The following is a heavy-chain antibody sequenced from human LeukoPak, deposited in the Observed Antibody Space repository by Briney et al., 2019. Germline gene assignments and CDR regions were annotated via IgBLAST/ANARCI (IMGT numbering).Heavy chain of an antibody. CDR2: IIPIFGTA. CDR1: GGTFSSYA. V-gene: IGHV1-69*01. D-gene: IGHD2-15*01. Sequence: GSSVKVSCKASGGTFSSYAISWVRQAPGQGLEWMGGIIPIFGTANYAQKFQGRVTITADESTSTAYMELSSLRSEDTGVYYCARAGYCSGGSCSHYYYYGMDVWGQGTTVTVSS. CDR3: ARAGYCSGGSCSHYYYYGMDV. J-gene: IGHJ6*02.